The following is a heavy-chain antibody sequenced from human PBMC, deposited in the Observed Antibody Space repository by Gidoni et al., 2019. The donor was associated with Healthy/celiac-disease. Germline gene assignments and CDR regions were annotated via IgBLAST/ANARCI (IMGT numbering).Heavy chain of an antibody. D-gene: IGHD2-2*01. V-gene: IGHV3-30-3*01. J-gene: IGHJ4*02. CDR1: GFTFSSYA. CDR2: ISYDGSNK. CDR3: ARVGYQLTRLYYFDY. Sequence: QVHLVASWGGVVQPGSSLSLSCYASGFTFSSYAMHWVRQAPGNGLEWVAVISYDGSNKYYADSVKGRFTISRDNSKNTLYLQMNSLRAEDTAVYYCARVGYQLTRLYYFDYWGQGTLVTVSS.